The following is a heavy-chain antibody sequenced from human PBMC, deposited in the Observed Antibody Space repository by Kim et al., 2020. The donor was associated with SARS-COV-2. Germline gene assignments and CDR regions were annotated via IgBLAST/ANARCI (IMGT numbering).Heavy chain of an antibody. Sequence: ASVKVSCKASGYTFTGYYMHWVRQAPGQGLEWMGWINPNSGGTNYAQKFQGRVTMTRDTSISTAYMELSRLRSDDTAVYYCARSLSSGWYEDSFDYWGQGTLVTVSS. D-gene: IGHD6-19*01. CDR1: GYTFTGYY. V-gene: IGHV1-2*02. J-gene: IGHJ4*02. CDR2: INPNSGGT. CDR3: ARSLSSGWYEDSFDY.